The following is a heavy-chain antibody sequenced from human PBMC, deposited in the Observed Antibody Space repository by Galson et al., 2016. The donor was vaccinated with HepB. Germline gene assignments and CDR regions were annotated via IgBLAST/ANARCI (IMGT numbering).Heavy chain of an antibody. CDR1: GDSVSSGSAA. D-gene: IGHD4-23*01. V-gene: IGHV6-1*01. CDR2: TYYRSSWSY. Sequence: CAISGDSVSSGSAAWNWIRQSPSRGLQWLGRTYYRSSWSYDYAASVRSRISIDPDTSKNQFSLQLNSVTPEDTAVYYCARDYWYGGNYNVDYWGQGSLVTVSS. J-gene: IGHJ4*02. CDR3: ARDYWYGGNYNVDY.